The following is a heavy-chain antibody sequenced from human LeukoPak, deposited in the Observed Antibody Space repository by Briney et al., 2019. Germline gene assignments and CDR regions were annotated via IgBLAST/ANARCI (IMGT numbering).Heavy chain of an antibody. V-gene: IGHV3-48*04. D-gene: IGHD3-10*02. J-gene: IGHJ6*04. Sequence: GGSLRLSCAASGFTFSSYGIHWVRQAPGKGLEWVSSISGSGSTIYYADSVKGRFTISRDNAKNSLYLQLNSLRAEDTAVYYCAELGITMIGGVWGKGTTVTISS. CDR2: ISGSGSTI. CDR3: AELGITMIGGV. CDR1: GFTFSSYG.